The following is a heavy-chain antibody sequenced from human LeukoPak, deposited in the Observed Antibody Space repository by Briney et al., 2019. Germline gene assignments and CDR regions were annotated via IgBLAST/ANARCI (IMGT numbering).Heavy chain of an antibody. J-gene: IGHJ4*02. CDR1: GFTSSSYA. D-gene: IGHD6-13*01. CDR3: AKAAAAPGFDF. V-gene: IGHV3-23*01. Sequence: PGGSLRLSCAASGFTSSSYALNWVRRASGKGLEWVATVSGSGDRMYHADSVKGRFTISRDNSKNTIYLQMNSLRAEDTALYYCAKAAAAPGFDFWGQGTLVTVSS. CDR2: VSGSGDRM.